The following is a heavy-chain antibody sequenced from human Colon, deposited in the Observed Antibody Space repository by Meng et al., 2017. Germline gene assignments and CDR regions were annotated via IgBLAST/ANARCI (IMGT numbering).Heavy chain of an antibody. D-gene: IGHD2-15*01. J-gene: IGHJ4*02. CDR3: AREKDIVVVVAAFDY. CDR2: IWYDGSNK. V-gene: IGHV3-33*01. CDR1: GFTFSSYG. Sequence: GESLKISCAASGFTFSSYGMHWVRQAPGKGLEWVAVIWYDGSNKYYADSVKGRFTISRDNSKNTLYLQMNSLRAEDTAVYYCAREKDIVVVVAAFDYWGQGTLVTAPQ.